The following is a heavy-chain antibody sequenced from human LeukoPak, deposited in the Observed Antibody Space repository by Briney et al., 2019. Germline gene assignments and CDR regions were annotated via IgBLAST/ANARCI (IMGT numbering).Heavy chain of an antibody. CDR2: MNPNSGNT. Sequence: ASVKVSCKASGYTFTSYDINWVRQATGQGLEWMGWMNPNSGNTGYAQKLQGRVTMTTDTSTSTAYMELRSLRSDDTAVYYCARDPIVGAHPEQPEGYFDYWGQGTLVTVSS. J-gene: IGHJ4*02. D-gene: IGHD1-26*01. V-gene: IGHV1-8*01. CDR3: ARDPIVGAHPEQPEGYFDY. CDR1: GYTFTSYD.